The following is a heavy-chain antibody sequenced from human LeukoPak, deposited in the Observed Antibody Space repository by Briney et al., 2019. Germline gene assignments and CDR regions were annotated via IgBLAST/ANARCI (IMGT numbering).Heavy chain of an antibody. V-gene: IGHV3-74*01. D-gene: IGHD2-15*01. J-gene: IGHJ6*02. CDR3: ARGRHIVVAIDYYGMDV. Sequence: GGSLRLSCAASGFTFSSYWMNWVRQAPGKGLGWGSGINSDGSSTTYADSVKGRFTISRDNAKNTLYLQMNSLRAEHTALYYCARGRHIVVAIDYYGMDVWGRGTTVTVSS. CDR2: INSDGSST. CDR1: GFTFSSYW.